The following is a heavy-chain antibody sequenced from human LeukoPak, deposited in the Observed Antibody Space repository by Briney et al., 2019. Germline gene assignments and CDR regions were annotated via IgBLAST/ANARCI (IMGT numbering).Heavy chain of an antibody. D-gene: IGHD5-12*01. CDR2: ISPYNGNT. J-gene: IGHJ4*02. V-gene: IGHV1-18*01. CDR3: ARDDALVATGSFDY. CDR1: GYTFTSYG. Sequence: AAVKVSCKASGYTFTSYGINWVRQAPGQGREWMAWISPYNGNTNYAQKLQGRVTMTTDTSTSTAYMELRSLRSDDTAVYYCARDDALVATGSFDYWGQGTLVTVSS.